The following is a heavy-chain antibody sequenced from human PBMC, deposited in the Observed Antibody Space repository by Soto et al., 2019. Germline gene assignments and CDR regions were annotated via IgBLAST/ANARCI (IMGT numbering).Heavy chain of an antibody. V-gene: IGHV4-34*01. CDR1: GGSFSGYY. J-gene: IGHJ4*02. CDR2: INHSGST. D-gene: IGHD4-17*01. Sequence: SETLSLTCAVYGGSFSGYYWSWIRQPPGKGLEWIGEINHSGSTNYNPSLKSRVTISVDTSKNQFSLKLSSVTAADTAVYYCARGVALRSSNKKAIDYWRQGGLVTVAS. CDR3: ARGVALRSSNKKAIDY.